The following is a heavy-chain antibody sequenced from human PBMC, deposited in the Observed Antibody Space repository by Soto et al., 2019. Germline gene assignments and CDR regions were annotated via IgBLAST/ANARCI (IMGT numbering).Heavy chain of an antibody. V-gene: IGHV1-8*01. CDR3: ARGGVFFFAAPTNPFDY. D-gene: IGHD3-10*01. Sequence: QVQLVQSGAEVKKPGASVKVSCKASGYTFTSYDINWVRQATGQGLEWMGWMNPNSGNTGYAQKFQGRVTMTRNTSIITAYMELSSLRSEDTAVSYCARGGVFFFAAPTNPFDYWGQGTLVTVSS. CDR2: MNPNSGNT. J-gene: IGHJ4*02. CDR1: GYTFTSYD.